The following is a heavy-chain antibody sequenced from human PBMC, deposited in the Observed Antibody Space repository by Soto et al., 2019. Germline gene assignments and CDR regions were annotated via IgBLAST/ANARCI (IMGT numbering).Heavy chain of an antibody. Sequence: SVKVSCKASGGTFSSYAISWVRQAPGQGLEWMGGIIPIFGTANYAQKFQGRVTITADESTSTAYMELSSLRSEDTAVYYCARYSIPNYYYDSSGYYPRNAFDIWGQGTMVTVSS. D-gene: IGHD3-22*01. CDR2: IIPIFGTA. V-gene: IGHV1-69*13. CDR3: ARYSIPNYYYDSSGYYPRNAFDI. CDR1: GGTFSSYA. J-gene: IGHJ3*02.